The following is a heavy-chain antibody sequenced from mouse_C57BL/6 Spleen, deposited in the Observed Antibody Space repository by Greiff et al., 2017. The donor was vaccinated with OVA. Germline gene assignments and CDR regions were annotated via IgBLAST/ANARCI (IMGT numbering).Heavy chain of an antibody. V-gene: IGHV1-81*01. CDR3: ARGDDGYLDD. CDR1: GYTFTSYG. D-gene: IGHD2-3*01. Sequence: VQLQQSGAELARPGASVKLSCTASGYTFTSYGISWVKQRTGQGLEWIGEIYPRSGNTYYTEKFTGKATLTADKSSSTAYMELRSLTSEDSAVYFGARGDDGYLDDWGKGTTLTVAS. J-gene: IGHJ2*01. CDR2: IYPRSGNT.